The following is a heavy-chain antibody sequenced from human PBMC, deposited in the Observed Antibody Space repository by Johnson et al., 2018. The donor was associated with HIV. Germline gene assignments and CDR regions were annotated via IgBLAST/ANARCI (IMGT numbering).Heavy chain of an antibody. Sequence: QVQLVESGGGVVQPGGSLRLSCAASGFTFSSYGMHWVRQAPGKGLEWVAFIRYDGSNKYYVDSVKGRFTISRDNAKNSLYLQMNSLRAEDTAVYYCARDPSRLRQSDIWGQGTMVTVSS. CDR2: IRYDGSNK. J-gene: IGHJ3*02. V-gene: IGHV3-30*02. CDR1: GFTFSSYG. D-gene: IGHD3-16*01. CDR3: ARDPSRLRQSDI.